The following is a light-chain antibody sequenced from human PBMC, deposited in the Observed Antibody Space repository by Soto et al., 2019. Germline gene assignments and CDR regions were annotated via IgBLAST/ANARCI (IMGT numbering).Light chain of an antibody. J-gene: IGLJ3*02. V-gene: IGLV3-21*02. CDR1: NIGSKS. CDR2: DDR. CDR3: QVWDSSREQVV. Sequence: SYELTQPPSVSVAPGQTATISCGGNNIGSKSVHWHQQKPGQAPVLVVYDDRDRPSGIPERFSGSNSGNTATLTISRVEVGDGADFYCQVWDSSREQVVFGGGTTLTAL.